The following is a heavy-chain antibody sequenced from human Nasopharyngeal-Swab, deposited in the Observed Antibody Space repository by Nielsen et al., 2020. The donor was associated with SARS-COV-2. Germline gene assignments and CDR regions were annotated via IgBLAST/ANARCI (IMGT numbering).Heavy chain of an antibody. CDR2: IYSGGSST. CDR3: ANLYSSGWADAFDI. V-gene: IGHV3-23*03. CDR1: GFTFSSYA. Sequence: GGSLRLSCAASGFTFSSYAMSWVRQAPGKGLEWVSVIYSGGSSTYYADSVKGRFTISRDNSKNTLYLQMNSLRAEDTAVYYCANLYSSGWADAFDIWGQGTMVTVSS. D-gene: IGHD6-19*01. J-gene: IGHJ3*02.